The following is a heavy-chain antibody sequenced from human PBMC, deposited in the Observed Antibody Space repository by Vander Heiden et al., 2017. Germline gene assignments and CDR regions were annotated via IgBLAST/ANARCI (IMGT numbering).Heavy chain of an antibody. Sequence: EVRLVESGGGLVKPGESLRLSCVSSGFTFTDAWMSWFRQAPGKGLEFVGRIKSRVHGETTDYAAPVKGRFTILRDDSKNTVFLQMNSLKSEDTAMYFCATGVSIVSYDGFDVWGQGTMVTVS. V-gene: IGHV3-15*01. CDR3: ATGVSIVSYDGFDV. D-gene: IGHD3-10*01. CDR1: GFTFTDAW. J-gene: IGHJ3*01. CDR2: IKSRVHGETT.